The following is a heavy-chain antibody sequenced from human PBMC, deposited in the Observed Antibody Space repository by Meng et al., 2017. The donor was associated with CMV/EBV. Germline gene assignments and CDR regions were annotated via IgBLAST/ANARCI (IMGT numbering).Heavy chain of an antibody. D-gene: IGHD6-6*01. CDR3: AHSDLSDRWRGGRAAPRGNWFDP. J-gene: IGHJ5*02. CDR1: GFSLSTSGVG. V-gene: IGHV2-5*01. Sequence: SGPTLVKPTQTLTLTCTFSGFSLSTSGVGVGWIRQPPGKALEWLALIYWNDDKRYSPSLKSRLTITKDTSKNQVVLTMTNMDPVDTPTYYCAHSDLSDRWRGGRAAPRGNWFDPWGQGTLVTVSS. CDR2: IYWNDDK.